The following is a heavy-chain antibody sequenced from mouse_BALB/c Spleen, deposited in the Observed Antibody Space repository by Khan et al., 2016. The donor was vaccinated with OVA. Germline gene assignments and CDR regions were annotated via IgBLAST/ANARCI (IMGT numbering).Heavy chain of an antibody. J-gene: IGHJ3*01. Sequence: QVQLKQSGPELVKPGASVKMSCKASGYTFTDYLISWVKQRTGQGLEWIGEIYPGSGYTYYNEKFKGKATLTSAKSSNTAYMHLSSLTSEDSAVYFCARAGYGGFAYWGQGTLVTVSA. CDR2: IYPGSGYT. D-gene: IGHD3-2*02. V-gene: IGHV1-77*01. CDR3: ARAGYGGFAY. CDR1: GYTFTDYL.